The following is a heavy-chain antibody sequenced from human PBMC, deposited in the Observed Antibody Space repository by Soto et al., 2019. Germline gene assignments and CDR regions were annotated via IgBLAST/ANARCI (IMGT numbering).Heavy chain of an antibody. D-gene: IGHD5-12*01. CDR3: AAGGGLPRYY. Sequence: SETLSLTCAVYCGSFSGYYWSWIRQPPGKGLEWIGEINHSGSTNYNPSLKSRVTMSVDTSKNQFSLKLTSVTAADMAMYYCAAGGGLPRYYWGQGTLVTVSS. CDR1: CGSFSGYY. J-gene: IGHJ4*02. CDR2: INHSGST. V-gene: IGHV4-34*01.